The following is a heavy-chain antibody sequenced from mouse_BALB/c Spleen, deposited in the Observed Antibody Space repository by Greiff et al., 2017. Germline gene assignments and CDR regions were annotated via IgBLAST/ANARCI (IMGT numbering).Heavy chain of an antibody. D-gene: IGHD2-4*01. CDR3: ARITTGAWFAY. V-gene: IGHV1-87*01. J-gene: IGHJ3*01. CDR1: GYTFTSYW. Sequence: QVQLKQSGAELARPGASVKLSCKASGYTFTSYWMQWVKQRPGQGLEWIGAIYPGDGDTRYTQKFKGKATLTADKSSSTAYMQLSSLASEDSAVYYCARITTGAWFAYWGQGTLVTVAA. CDR2: IYPGDGDT.